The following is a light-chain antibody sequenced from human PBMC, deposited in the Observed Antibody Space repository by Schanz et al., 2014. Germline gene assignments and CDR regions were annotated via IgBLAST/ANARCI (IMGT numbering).Light chain of an antibody. CDR3: SSHTTDTTWL. J-gene: IGLJ3*02. Sequence: QSALTQPASVSGSPGQSITISCTGTSSDVGGYKFVSWYQQHPGKAPKLMIYDVYNRPSGVSNRFSASKSGNTASLTISGLQAEDEADYYCSSHTTDTTWLFGGGTKVTVL. CDR2: DVY. V-gene: IGLV2-14*01. CDR1: SSDVGGYKF.